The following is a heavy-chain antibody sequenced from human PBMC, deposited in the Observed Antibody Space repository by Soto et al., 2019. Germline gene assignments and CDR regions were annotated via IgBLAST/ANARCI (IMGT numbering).Heavy chain of an antibody. CDR2: IFHTGNT. V-gene: IGHV4-4*02. Sequence: QVQLQESGPGLVKPSGTLSLTCTISGVSISSGKWWSWVRQPPGEALEWIGEIFHTGNTDYKPSLKSRVSILVDKSKNQLSRNPDSVTAADTAVYYCARNLFDSRGYPPEVWGQGILVTVSS. J-gene: IGHJ4*02. CDR3: ARNLFDSRGYPPEV. D-gene: IGHD3-22*01. CDR1: GVSISSGKW.